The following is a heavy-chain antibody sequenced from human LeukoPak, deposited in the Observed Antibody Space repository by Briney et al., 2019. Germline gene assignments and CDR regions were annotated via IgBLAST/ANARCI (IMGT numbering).Heavy chain of an antibody. CDR1: GFTFSSYW. CDR2: IKQDGSEK. Sequence: GGSLRLSCAASGFTFSSYWMSWVRQAPGKGLEWVANIKQDGSEKNYVDSVKRRFTISRDNAKNSLDLQMNSLRGEDTAVYYCARAGGYASSWAYWGQGTLVTVSS. CDR3: ARAGGYASSWAY. V-gene: IGHV3-7*01. J-gene: IGHJ4*02. D-gene: IGHD5-12*01.